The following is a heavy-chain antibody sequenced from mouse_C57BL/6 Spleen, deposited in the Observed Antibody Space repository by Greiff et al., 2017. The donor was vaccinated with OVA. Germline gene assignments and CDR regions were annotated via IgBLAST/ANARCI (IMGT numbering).Heavy chain of an antibody. D-gene: IGHD2-10*02. CDR3: ASGYAPYAMDY. CDR1: GYAFSSSW. Sequence: VQLQESGPELVKPGASVKISCKASGYAFSSSWMNWVKQRPGKGLEWIGRIYPGDGDTNYNGKFKGKATLTADKSSSTAYMQLSSLTSEDSAVYFCASGYAPYAMDYWGQGTSVTVSS. CDR2: IYPGDGDT. J-gene: IGHJ4*01. V-gene: IGHV1-82*01.